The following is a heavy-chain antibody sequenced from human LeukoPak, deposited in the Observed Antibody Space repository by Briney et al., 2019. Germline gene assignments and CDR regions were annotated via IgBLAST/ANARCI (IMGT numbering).Heavy chain of an antibody. J-gene: IGHJ4*02. CDR1: GFTFSDVW. D-gene: IGHD1-26*01. CDR2: IKSKTDGGTT. CDR3: AKAANEWELLAGYFDY. Sequence: SGGSLRLSCAASGFTFSDVWMSWVRQAPGKGLEWVGRIKSKTDGGTTDYAAPVKGRFTISRDDSKSTLYLQMNSLRAEDTAVYYCAKAANEWELLAGYFDYWGQGTLVTVSS. V-gene: IGHV3-15*01.